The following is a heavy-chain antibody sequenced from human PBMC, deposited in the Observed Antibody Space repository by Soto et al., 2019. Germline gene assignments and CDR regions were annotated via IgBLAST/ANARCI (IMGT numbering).Heavy chain of an antibody. CDR1: GFTFSSYA. CDR2: ISGSGGST. Sequence: EVQLVESGGGLVKPGGSLRLSCAASGFTFSSYAMSWVRQAPGKGLEWVSAISGSGGSTYYADSVKGRFTISRDNSKNTLYLQMNSLRAEDTAVYYCATTPTYYYGSGSYEGYYFDYWGQGTLVTVSS. D-gene: IGHD3-10*01. J-gene: IGHJ4*02. CDR3: ATTPTYYYGSGSYEGYYFDY. V-gene: IGHV3-23*04.